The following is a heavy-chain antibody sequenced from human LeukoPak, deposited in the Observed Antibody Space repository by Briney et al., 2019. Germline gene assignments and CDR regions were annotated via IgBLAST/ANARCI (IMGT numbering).Heavy chain of an antibody. D-gene: IGHD6-19*01. Sequence: GGSLRLSCAASGFTFSSYWMSWARQAPGKGLEWVANIKQDGSEKYYVDSVKGRFTISRDNAKNSLYLQMNSLRAEDTAVYYCARGPAIAVAGLDYYFDYWGQGTLVTVSS. J-gene: IGHJ4*02. CDR3: ARGPAIAVAGLDYYFDY. CDR2: IKQDGSEK. V-gene: IGHV3-7*03. CDR1: GFTFSSYW.